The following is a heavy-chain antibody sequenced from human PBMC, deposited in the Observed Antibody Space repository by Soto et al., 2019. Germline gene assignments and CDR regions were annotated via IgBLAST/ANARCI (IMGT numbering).Heavy chain of an antibody. J-gene: IGHJ4*02. D-gene: IGHD2-21*02. Sequence: QVQLVESGGGVVQPGRSLRLSCAASGFTFSSYAMHWVRHAPGKGLEWVAVISYDGSNKYYADSVKGRFTISRDNSKNTLYLQINSLRAEDTAVYYCARAGVTQYYFDYWGQGTLVTVSS. V-gene: IGHV3-30-3*01. CDR3: ARAGVTQYYFDY. CDR1: GFTFSSYA. CDR2: ISYDGSNK.